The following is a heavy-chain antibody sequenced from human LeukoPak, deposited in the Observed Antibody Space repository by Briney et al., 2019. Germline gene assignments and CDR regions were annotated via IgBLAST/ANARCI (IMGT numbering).Heavy chain of an antibody. CDR2: ILKDGSYK. CDR3: ARGFYDSSAEY. J-gene: IGHJ4*02. Sequence: GGSLRLSCAASGFTFSNYAMHWVPQAPGKGPEWVAVILKDGSYKYYSDSVKGRFTISRDNSKNTLYLQMNSLRAEDTAVYFSARGFYDSSAEYWGQGTQVTVSS. CDR1: GFTFSNYA. D-gene: IGHD3-22*01. V-gene: IGHV3-30-3*01.